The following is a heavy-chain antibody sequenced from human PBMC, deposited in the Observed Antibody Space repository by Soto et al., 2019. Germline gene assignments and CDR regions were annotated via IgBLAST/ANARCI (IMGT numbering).Heavy chain of an antibody. CDR2: ISGSGATT. CDR1: GFTFSNYA. V-gene: IGHV3-23*01. Sequence: EVQLLESGGGLVQPGGSLRLSCAASGFTFSNYAMIWVRQAPGKGLEWVSSISGSGATTYYADSVKGRFTISRDNSKNTLYLQMNSLRAEDTAVYYCAKDSLYSYGSGLRKGLDYWGQGTLVTVSS. CDR3: AKDSLYSYGSGLRKGLDY. J-gene: IGHJ4*02. D-gene: IGHD3-10*01.